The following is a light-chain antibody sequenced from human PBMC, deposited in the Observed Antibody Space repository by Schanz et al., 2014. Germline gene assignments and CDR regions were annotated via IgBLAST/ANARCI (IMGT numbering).Light chain of an antibody. CDR1: SSDVGGYNY. CDR2: DVS. J-gene: IGLJ3*02. CDR3: SSYTSSSPG. V-gene: IGLV2-14*03. Sequence: QSALTQPASVSGSPGQSITISCTGTSSDVGGYNYVSWYQQHPGKAPKLMIYDVSNRPSGVSNRFSGSKSGNTASLTISGLQAEDEADYYSSSYTSSSPGFGGGTKLPVL.